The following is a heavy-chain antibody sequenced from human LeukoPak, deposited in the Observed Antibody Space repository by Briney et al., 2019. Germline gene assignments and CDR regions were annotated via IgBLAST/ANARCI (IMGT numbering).Heavy chain of an antibody. D-gene: IGHD3-22*01. CDR3: ARRSSWLFGY. CDR2: INHSGST. V-gene: IGHV4-34*01. CDR1: GGSFSGYY. J-gene: IGHJ4*02. Sequence: PSETLSLTCAVYGGSFSGYYWSWIRQPPGKGLEWIGEINHSGSTNYNPSLKSRVTISVDTSKNQFSLKLSSVTAADTAVYYCARRSSWLFGYWGQGTLVTVSS.